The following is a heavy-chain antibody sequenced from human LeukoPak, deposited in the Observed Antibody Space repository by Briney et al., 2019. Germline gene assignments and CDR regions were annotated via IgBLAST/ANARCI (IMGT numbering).Heavy chain of an antibody. CDR3: TTAHYYDSSGFDY. D-gene: IGHD3-22*01. V-gene: IGHV3-15*01. Sequence: PGGSLRLSCAASGFTFSSYVMSWVRQAPGKGLEWVGRIKSKTDGGTTGYAAPVKGRFTISRDDSKNTLYLQMNSLKTEDTAVYYCTTAHYYDSSGFDYWGQGTLVTVSS. CDR1: GFTFSSYV. J-gene: IGHJ4*02. CDR2: IKSKTDGGTT.